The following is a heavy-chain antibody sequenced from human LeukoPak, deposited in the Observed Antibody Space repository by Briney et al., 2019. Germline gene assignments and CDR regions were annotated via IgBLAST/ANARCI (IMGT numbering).Heavy chain of an antibody. CDR1: GFTFSKYA. J-gene: IGHJ4*02. D-gene: IGHD2-15*01. CDR2: ISGSGGST. Sequence: GGSLRLSCVASGFTFSKYAMSWVRQAPGKGLEWVSTISGSGGSTYYADSVRGRFTISRDNSKNTLYLQMNNLRAEDTAIYYCAKGCGATCYSSFQNWGQGTLVTVSS. V-gene: IGHV3-23*01. CDR3: AKGCGATCYSSFQN.